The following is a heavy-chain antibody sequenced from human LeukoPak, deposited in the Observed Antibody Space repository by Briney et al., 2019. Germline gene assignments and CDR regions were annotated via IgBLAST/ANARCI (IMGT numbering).Heavy chain of an antibody. D-gene: IGHD6-13*01. V-gene: IGHV1-8*01. CDR3: ARTSRMGSSWYGDYYYGMDV. J-gene: IGHJ6*02. CDR2: MNPNSGNT. CDR1: GYTFTSYD. Sequence: ASVPVSCQASGYTFTSYDINWVRQATGQGLEWMGWMNPNSGNTGYAQKFQGRVTMTRNTSISTAYMGLSSLRSEDTAVYYCARTSRMGSSWYGDYYYGMDVWGQGTTVTVSS.